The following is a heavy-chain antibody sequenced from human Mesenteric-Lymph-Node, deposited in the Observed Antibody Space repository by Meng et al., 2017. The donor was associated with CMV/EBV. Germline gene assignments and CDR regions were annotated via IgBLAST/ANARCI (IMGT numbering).Heavy chain of an antibody. J-gene: IGHJ4*02. V-gene: IGHV3-7*01. CDR2: IKQDGSEK. Sequence: GESLKISCAASGFTFSSYWISWVRQAPGKGLEWVANIKQDGSEKYYVDSVKGRFTISRDNAKNSLYLQMNSLRAEDTAVYYCATRCSTSCYNDYWGQGTLVTVSS. D-gene: IGHD2-2*01. CDR3: ATRCSTSCYNDY. CDR1: GFTFSSYW.